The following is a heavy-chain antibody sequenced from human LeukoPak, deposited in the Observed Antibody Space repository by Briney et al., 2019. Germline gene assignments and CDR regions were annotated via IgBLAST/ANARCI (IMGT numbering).Heavy chain of an antibody. CDR2: ISAYNGNT. CDR3: ARDAMVRGVITCFDY. V-gene: IGHV1-18*01. CDR1: GYTFTSYG. J-gene: IGHJ4*02. D-gene: IGHD3-10*01. Sequence: ASVKVSCKASGYTFTSYGISWVRQAPGQGLEWMGWISAYNGNTNYAQKLQGRVTMTTDTSTSTAYMELRSLRSDDTAVYYCARDAMVRGVITCFDYWGQGTLVTVSS.